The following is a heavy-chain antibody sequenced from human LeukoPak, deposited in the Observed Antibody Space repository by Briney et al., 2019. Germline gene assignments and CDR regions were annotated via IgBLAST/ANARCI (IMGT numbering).Heavy chain of an antibody. Sequence: SETLSLTCVVSGAPVSSSHWNWIRQLPGKGLEWIGCLSYTGKTDYNPSLPSRVTLSLDTSKNQVSLKLRSVTAADTAVYYCSEGYFEPFDHWGQGTLVTVSS. V-gene: IGHV4-59*02. CDR2: LSYTGKT. CDR3: SEGYFEPFDH. CDR1: GAPVSSSH. J-gene: IGHJ4*02. D-gene: IGHD2/OR15-2a*01.